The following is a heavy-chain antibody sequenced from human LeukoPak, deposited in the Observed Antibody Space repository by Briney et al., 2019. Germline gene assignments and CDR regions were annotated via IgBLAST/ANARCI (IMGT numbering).Heavy chain of an antibody. J-gene: IGHJ4*02. CDR3: ARGDGPIHGRYYFDY. Sequence: SQTLSLTCAISGDSVSGKSVAWNWIRQSPSRGLEWLGRTFYRSKWSSEYATSMKGRITINPDTSKNQFSLQLISVAPEDTAVYYCARGDGPIHGRYYFDYWGQGTLITVSS. CDR2: TFYRSKWSS. CDR1: GDSVSGKSVA. V-gene: IGHV6-1*01. D-gene: IGHD3-10*01.